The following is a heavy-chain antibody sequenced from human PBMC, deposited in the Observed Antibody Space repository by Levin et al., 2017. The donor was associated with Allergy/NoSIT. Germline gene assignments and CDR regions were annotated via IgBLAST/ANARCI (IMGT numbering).Heavy chain of an antibody. CDR3: AKDAIRGSDQPYYFDY. CDR2: IINSGVGT. Sequence: QTGGSLRLSCAASGFTFNNYAMSWVHQAPGKGLEWVSAIINSGVGTYYADSVKGRFTISRDNSKNTMYLQMNSLRAEDTAVYFCAKDAIRGSDQPYYFDYWGQGTLVTASS. D-gene: IGHD6-19*01. V-gene: IGHV3-23*01. J-gene: IGHJ4*02. CDR1: GFTFNNYA.